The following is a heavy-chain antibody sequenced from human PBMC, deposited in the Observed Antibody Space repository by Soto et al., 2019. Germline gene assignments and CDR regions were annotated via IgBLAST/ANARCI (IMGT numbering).Heavy chain of an antibody. CDR3: ARVGWELTFDY. J-gene: IGHJ4*02. Sequence: GGSLRLSCATSGFTFIGYTLSWVRQAPGKGLELVSYISSANSAIYYADSVKGRSEISRDNAKTSMSLQLHSLRAEDTAIYYCARVGWELTFDYWGQGAQVTVSS. CDR1: GFTFIGYT. CDR2: ISSANSAI. D-gene: IGHD1-7*01. V-gene: IGHV3-48*01.